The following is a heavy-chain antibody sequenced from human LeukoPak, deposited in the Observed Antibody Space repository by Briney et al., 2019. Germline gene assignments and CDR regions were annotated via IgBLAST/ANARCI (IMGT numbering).Heavy chain of an antibody. CDR1: GGSVRSCY. Sequence: SETLCLTCTVSGGSVRSCYWSWIRQPPGRGLEWIGYIFNSVNANYNPSLKSRVTISVDTSKNQFSLKVNFVTAVDTAVYYCARVGGFPLSAFDIWGQGRIVTVSS. J-gene: IGHJ3*02. D-gene: IGHD2-15*01. CDR2: IFNSVNA. CDR3: ARVGGFPLSAFDI. V-gene: IGHV4-59*08.